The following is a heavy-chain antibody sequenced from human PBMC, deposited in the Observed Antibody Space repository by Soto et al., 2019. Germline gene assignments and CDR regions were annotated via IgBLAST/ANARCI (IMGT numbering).Heavy chain of an antibody. Sequence: QLQLQESGPGLVKSSETLSLTCTVSGGSISSRSYYWGWIRQPPGKGLEWIGNIYYGGSTYYNPSLKSRVTISVDTSKNQFSLKLSSVTAADMAVYYCAKESGFTFDVWGQGILVSVSS. J-gene: IGHJ4*02. D-gene: IGHD3-10*01. CDR2: IYYGGST. CDR3: AKESGFTFDV. V-gene: IGHV4-39*02. CDR1: GGSISSRSYY.